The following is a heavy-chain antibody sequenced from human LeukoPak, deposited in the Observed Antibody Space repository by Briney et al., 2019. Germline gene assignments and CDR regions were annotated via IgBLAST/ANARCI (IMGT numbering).Heavy chain of an antibody. CDR3: ARVIILPVYSSSSPDY. CDR2: ICAYNGNT. Sequence: ASVKDSRKASVYTFTSYGISWVRPAPGQGVEWMGWICAYNGNTNYAQKLEGRVTMTTDPSTSTAYMGLRSVRSDDTAVYYCARVIILPVYSSSSPDYWGQGTLVTVSS. CDR1: VYTFTSYG. J-gene: IGHJ4*02. D-gene: IGHD6-6*01. V-gene: IGHV1-18*01.